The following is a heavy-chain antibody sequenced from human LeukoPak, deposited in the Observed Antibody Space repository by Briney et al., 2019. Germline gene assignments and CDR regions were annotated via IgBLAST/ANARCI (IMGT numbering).Heavy chain of an antibody. CDR2: IYPVDSDT. D-gene: IGHD6-19*01. CDR1: GYKYHAYW. CDR3: ARQAVYTSAFDF. V-gene: IGHV5-51*01. J-gene: IGHJ4*02. Sequence: GESLKISCKGSGYKYHAYWIGWVPQMPGKGLEWMGIIYPVDSDTRYSPSFQGQVTISIDKSIGTAYLQWSSLKASDTAIYYCARQAVYTSAFDFWGQGTLVTVSS.